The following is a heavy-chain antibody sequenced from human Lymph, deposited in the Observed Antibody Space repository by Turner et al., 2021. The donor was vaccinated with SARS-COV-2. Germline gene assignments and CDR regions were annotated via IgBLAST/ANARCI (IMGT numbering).Heavy chain of an antibody. D-gene: IGHD2-15*01. CDR2: IYHSGNT. CDR3: ATKYCSGGSCSYFDY. J-gene: IGHJ4*02. V-gene: IGHV4-4*02. Sequence: QVQLQESGPGLVKPSGTLSLTFAVSGGSISSSNWWNWVRQPPGKGLEWIGEIYHSGNTNYNPSLKSRVTISVDKSKNQFSLKLSSVTAADTAVYYCATKYCSGGSCSYFDYWGQGTLVTVSS. CDR1: GGSISSSNW.